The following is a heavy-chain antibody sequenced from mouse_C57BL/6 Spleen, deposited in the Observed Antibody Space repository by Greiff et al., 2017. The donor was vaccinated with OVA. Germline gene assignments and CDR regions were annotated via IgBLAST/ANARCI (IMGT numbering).Heavy chain of an antibody. Sequence: VQLKQSGPELVKPGDSVKISCKASGYSFTGYFMNWVMQSHGKSLEWIGHINPCNGDTIYNQKFKGKATLTVDKSSSTAYMELRSLTSEDYAVYYCATGEVSGSSFDYWGQGTLVTVSA. CDR2: INPCNGDT. J-gene: IGHJ3*01. CDR1: GYSFTGYF. CDR3: ATGEVSGSSFDY. V-gene: IGHV1-20*01. D-gene: IGHD1-1*01.